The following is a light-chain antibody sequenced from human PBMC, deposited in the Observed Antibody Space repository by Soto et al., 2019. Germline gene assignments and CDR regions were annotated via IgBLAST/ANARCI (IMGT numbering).Light chain of an antibody. CDR2: GAS. V-gene: IGKV3D-15*01. CDR1: QSVSIL. J-gene: IGKJ4*01. Sequence: IVMTQSPATLSVSPGERATLYRRASQSVSILLAWYQQRPGQAPRILIFGASTKATGIPDRFSGSGAGTDFNLTISSLETEDSAVYECQQFANSNLIFGAGTKVDIK. CDR3: QQFANSNLI.